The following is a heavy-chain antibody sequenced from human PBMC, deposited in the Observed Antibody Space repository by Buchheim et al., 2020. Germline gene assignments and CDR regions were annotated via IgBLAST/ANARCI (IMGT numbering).Heavy chain of an antibody. CDR1: GGSISNSDSYY. CDR2: IYYGGST. V-gene: IGHV4-39*02. CDR3: AREVIVVVPAARKYYYYGMDV. D-gene: IGHD2-2*01. J-gene: IGHJ6*02. Sequence: QQQLQESGPGLVKPSETLSLTCTVSGGSISNSDSYYWGWIRQPPGKGLEWIGSIYYGGSTYYNPSLKSRVTISVEPSKNQFSLKLSSVTAADTAVYYCAREVIVVVPAARKYYYYGMDVWGQGTT.